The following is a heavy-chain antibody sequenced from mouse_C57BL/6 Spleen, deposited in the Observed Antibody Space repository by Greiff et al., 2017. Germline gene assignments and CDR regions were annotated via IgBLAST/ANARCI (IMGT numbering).Heavy chain of an antibody. V-gene: IGHV1-64*01. CDR3: ARWGRSSMDD. CDR2: IHPNSGST. J-gene: IGHJ4*01. Sequence: QVQLQQPGAELVKPGASVKLSCKASGYTFTSYWMHWVKQRPGHGLEWIGMIHPNSGSTNYNEKFKSKATLTVDKSSSTAYMQLSSLTSEDSAVYYCARWGRSSMDDWGQGTSVTGSS. CDR1: GYTFTSYW.